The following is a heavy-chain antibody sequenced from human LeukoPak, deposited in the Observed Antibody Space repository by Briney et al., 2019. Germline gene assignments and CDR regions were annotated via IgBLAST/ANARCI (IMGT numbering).Heavy chain of an antibody. CDR2: IKQDGSKK. V-gene: IGHV3-7*04. J-gene: IGHJ4*02. CDR3: TRVGYIDEGIDY. D-gene: IGHD5-24*01. Sequence: GGSLRLSCVASGFPFSSYWMTWVRQAPGKGQEWVANIKQDGSKKSYVDSVKGRFTISRDNAKNSLYLQMNSLRAEDTAIYYCTRVGYIDEGIDYWGQGTLVTVSS. CDR1: GFPFSSYW.